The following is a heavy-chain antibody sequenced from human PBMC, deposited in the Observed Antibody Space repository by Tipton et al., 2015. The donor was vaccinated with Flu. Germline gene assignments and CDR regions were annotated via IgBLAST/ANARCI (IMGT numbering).Heavy chain of an antibody. J-gene: IGHJ6*02. Sequence: TLSLTCTVSGDSISTTIYYWGWVRQPPGKGLEWIGSIYYSGTTYYNPSLKSRVTISVDSSKNEFSLTLASLTAADMAVYYCARDLWNDRRAYYYYGVDVWGQGTTVTVSS. V-gene: IGHV4-39*07. CDR2: IYYSGTT. D-gene: IGHD1-1*01. CDR3: ARDLWNDRRAYYYYGVDV. CDR1: GDSISTTIYY.